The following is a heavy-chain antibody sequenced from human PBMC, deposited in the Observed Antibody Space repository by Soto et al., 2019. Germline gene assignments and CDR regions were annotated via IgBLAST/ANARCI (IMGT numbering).Heavy chain of an antibody. V-gene: IGHV3-7*01. CDR1: GFTFSGFW. D-gene: IGHD4-17*01. J-gene: IGHJ4*02. CDR2: IKQDGSEK. Sequence: GGSLRHSCAASGFTFSGFWMSWVRKAPGKGLEWVANIKQDGSEKYYVDSVRGRFSISRDNAKNSLFLQMNSLRAEDTAVYYCARRPYGDYGDYFDYWGQGTLVTVSS. CDR3: ARRPYGDYGDYFDY.